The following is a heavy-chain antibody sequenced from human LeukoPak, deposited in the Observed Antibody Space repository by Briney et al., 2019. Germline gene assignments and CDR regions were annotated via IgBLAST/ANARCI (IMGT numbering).Heavy chain of an antibody. J-gene: IGHJ4*02. V-gene: IGHV3-11*04. CDR3: ASLYYDYVWGSYPPG. Sequence: GGSLRLSCAASGFTFSDYYMSWIRQAPGKGLEWVSYISSSGSTIYYADSVKGRFTISRDNAKNSLYLQMNSLRAEDTAVYYCASLYYDYVWGSYPPGWGQGTLVAVSS. CDR1: GFTFSDYY. CDR2: ISSSGSTI. D-gene: IGHD3-16*02.